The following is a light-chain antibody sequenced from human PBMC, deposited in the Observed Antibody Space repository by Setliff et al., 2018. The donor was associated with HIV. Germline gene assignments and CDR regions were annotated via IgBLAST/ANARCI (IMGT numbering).Light chain of an antibody. J-gene: IGLJ1*01. Sequence: SYELTQPPSVSVSPGQTASITCSGDKLGDKYACWYQQKPGQSPVLVIYQDIKRPSGIPERFSGSNSGNTATLTISGTQAMDEADYYCQAWNSSIYVFGTGTKV. CDR2: QDI. V-gene: IGLV3-1*01. CDR1: KLGDKY. CDR3: QAWNSSIYV.